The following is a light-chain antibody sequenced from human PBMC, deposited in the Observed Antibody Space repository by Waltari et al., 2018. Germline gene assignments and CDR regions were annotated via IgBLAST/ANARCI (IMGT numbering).Light chain of an antibody. V-gene: IGLV1-51*01. CDR1: SSTIGNND. CDR3: GTWDSSLSAWV. J-gene: IGLJ3*02. CDR2: DSH. Sequence: QSVLMQPPSVSAAPGQKVTISCSGSSSTIGNNDVSWYQQLPGAAPKLLIYDSHKRPSGIPDRFSGSKSGTSATLGITGLQTGDEADYYCGTWDSSLSAWVFGGGTKLTVL.